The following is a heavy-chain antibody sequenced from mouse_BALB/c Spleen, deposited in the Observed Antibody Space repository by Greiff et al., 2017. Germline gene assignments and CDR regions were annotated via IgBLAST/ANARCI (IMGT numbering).Heavy chain of an antibody. CDR2: ISYDGSN. CDR1: GYSITSGYY. Sequence: EVQLQESGPGLVKPSQSLSLTCSVTGYSITSGYYWNWIRQFPGNKLEWMGYISYDGSNNYNPSLKNRISITRDTSKNQFFLKLNSVTTEDTATYYCAREGDYDYPFYAMDYWGQGTSVTVSS. D-gene: IGHD2-4*01. CDR3: AREGDYDYPFYAMDY. V-gene: IGHV3-6*02. J-gene: IGHJ4*01.